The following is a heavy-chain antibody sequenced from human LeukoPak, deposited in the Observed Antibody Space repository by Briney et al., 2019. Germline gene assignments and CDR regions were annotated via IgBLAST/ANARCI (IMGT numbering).Heavy chain of an antibody. CDR1: GGSISSSSYY. CDR2: IYYSGST. V-gene: IGHV4-39*01. D-gene: IGHD2-15*01. Sequence: SETLSLTCTVSGGSISSSSYYWGWIRQPPGKGLEWIGSIYYSGSTYYNPSLKSRVTISVDTSKNQFSLKLSSVTAADTAVYYCAGGRDIVAVVGHWGQGTLVTVSS. J-gene: IGHJ4*02. CDR3: AGGRDIVAVVGH.